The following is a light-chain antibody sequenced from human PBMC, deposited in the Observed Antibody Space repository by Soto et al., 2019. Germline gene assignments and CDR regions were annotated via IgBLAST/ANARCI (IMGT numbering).Light chain of an antibody. Sequence: QSVLTQPPSASGTPGQSVTISCSGSYSNIGTNDVCWYQQLPGSAPKLIVYKIKVRPSGVSDRFSGSRSGTSDSLTIRGLQSDDEAYYFCEVWDDSLNGRVFGGGTQLTVL. CDR1: YSNIGTND. J-gene: IGLJ3*02. V-gene: IGLV1-44*01. CDR2: KIK. CDR3: EVWDDSLNGRV.